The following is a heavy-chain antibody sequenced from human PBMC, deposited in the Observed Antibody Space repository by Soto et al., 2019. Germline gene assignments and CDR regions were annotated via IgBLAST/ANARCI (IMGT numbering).Heavy chain of an antibody. CDR2: IYHSGST. D-gene: IGHD5-12*01. Sequence: PSETLSLTCAVSGYSISRDYFWGWIRQPPGKGLEWIASIYHSGSTYFNPSVKSRVTMSVDTSKNQVSLKLNSVTAADTAVYYCARGGNSGYDRYYFDYWGQGTLVTVS. CDR3: ARGGNSGYDRYYFDY. J-gene: IGHJ4*02. CDR1: GYSISRDYF. V-gene: IGHV4-38-2*01.